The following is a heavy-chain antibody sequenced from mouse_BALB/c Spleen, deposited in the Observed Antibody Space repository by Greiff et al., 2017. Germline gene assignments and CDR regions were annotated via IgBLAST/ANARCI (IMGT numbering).Heavy chain of an antibody. CDR3: AKRGLHYYAMDY. V-gene: IGHV5-9-4*01. CDR2: ISSGGSYT. Sequence: EVQLQESGGGLVKPGGSLKLSCAASGFTFSSYAMSWVRQSPEKRLEWVAEISSGGSYTYYPDTVTGRFTISRDNAKNTLYLEMSSLRSEDTAMYYCAKRGLHYYAMDYWGQGTSVTVSS. D-gene: IGHD2-2*01. CDR1: GFTFSSYA. J-gene: IGHJ4*01.